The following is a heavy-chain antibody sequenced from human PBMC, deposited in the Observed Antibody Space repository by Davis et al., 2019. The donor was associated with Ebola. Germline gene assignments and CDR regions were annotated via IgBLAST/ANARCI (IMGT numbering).Heavy chain of an antibody. J-gene: IGHJ2*01. CDR2: ISSSGSTI. CDR1: GFTFSDYY. V-gene: IGHV3-11*01. CDR3: ARAWGVDWYFDL. D-gene: IGHD7-27*01. Sequence: GESLKISCAASGFTFSDYYMSWIRQAPGKGLEWVSYISSSGSTIYYADSVKGRFTISRDNAKNSLYLQMNSLRAEDTAVYYCARAWGVDWYFDLWGRGTLVTVSS.